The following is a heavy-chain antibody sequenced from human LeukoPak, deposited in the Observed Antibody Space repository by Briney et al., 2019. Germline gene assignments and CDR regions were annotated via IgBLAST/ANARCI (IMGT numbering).Heavy chain of an antibody. CDR2: ISGSDDNT. CDR3: AKWKYSNSGIDDY. CDR1: GFTFSSYA. J-gene: IGHJ4*02. Sequence: GGSLRLSCAASGFTFSSYAMSWVRQVPGKGLECVSVISGSDDNTYYADSVKGRFTISRDNSKNMLYLQMNSLRAEDTAVYYCAKWKYSNSGIDDYWGQGTLVTVSS. V-gene: IGHV3-23*01. D-gene: IGHD6-6*01.